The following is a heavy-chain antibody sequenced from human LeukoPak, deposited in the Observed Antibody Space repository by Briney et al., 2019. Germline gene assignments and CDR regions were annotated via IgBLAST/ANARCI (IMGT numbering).Heavy chain of an antibody. CDR3: AREPPRYRGPFDY. CDR2: INPNSGGT. D-gene: IGHD1-26*01. V-gene: IGHV1-2*02. CDR1: GYTFTGYY. J-gene: IGHJ4*02. Sequence: ASVKVSCKASGYTFTGYYIHWVRQAPGQGLEWMGWINPNSGGTNYAQKFQGRVTITRDTSNNTAYMELSRLRSDDTAVYYCAREPPRYRGPFDYWGQGTLVTVSS.